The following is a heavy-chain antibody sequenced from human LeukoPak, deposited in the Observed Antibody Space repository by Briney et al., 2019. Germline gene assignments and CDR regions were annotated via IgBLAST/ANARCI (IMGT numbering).Heavy chain of an antibody. CDR3: ARGSGWNSFDP. V-gene: IGHV4-61*02. CDR2: LYSNGWT. D-gene: IGHD6-19*01. J-gene: IGHJ5*02. Sequence: SQTLSLPCTVSGGSISTDLYYWTWIRQPAGKGLEWIGRLYSNGWTDYNPPLKSRVSISIDTSKNHFSLKMSLATAADTALYYCARGSGWNSFDPWGQGTLVTVSS. CDR1: GGSISTDLYY.